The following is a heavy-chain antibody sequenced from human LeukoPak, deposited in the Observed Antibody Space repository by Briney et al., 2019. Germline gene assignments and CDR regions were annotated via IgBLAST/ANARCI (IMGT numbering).Heavy chain of an antibody. CDR1: GFTSSSYA. V-gene: IGHV3-23*01. J-gene: IGHJ4*02. CDR2: LSASGGTT. D-gene: IGHD6-19*01. Sequence: GGSLRLSCAASGFTSSSYAMSWVRQAPGKGLEWVSSLSASGGTTYYADSVKGRFTISRDNAENSLYLQMNSLRAEDTAVYYCARVAVAGIIYFDYWGQGTLVTVSS. CDR3: ARVAVAGIIYFDY.